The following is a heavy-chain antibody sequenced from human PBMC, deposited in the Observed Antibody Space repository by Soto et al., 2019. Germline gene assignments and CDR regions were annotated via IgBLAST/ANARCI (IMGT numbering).Heavy chain of an antibody. CDR1: GRTFNINADF. Sequence: SETLSLTCTVSGRTFNINADFWYLAWIRHPPGKGLEWIGSIDNGGNTHYNAPLKSRVIISADTSKNQFSLSLNSVTAADTAVYYCVKRSRLMAPTWGQGIQVTVSS. D-gene: IGHD3-10*01. J-gene: IGHJ4*02. V-gene: IGHV4-39*01. CDR3: VKRSRLMAPT. CDR2: IDNGGNT.